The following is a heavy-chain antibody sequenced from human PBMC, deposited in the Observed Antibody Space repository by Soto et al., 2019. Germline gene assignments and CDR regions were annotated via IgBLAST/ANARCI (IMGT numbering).Heavy chain of an antibody. CDR1: GYTFTAYG. J-gene: IGHJ4*02. CDR3: ARAGVNYYDSSGYKGDY. D-gene: IGHD3-22*01. CDR2: ISAYNGNT. V-gene: IGHV1-18*01. Sequence: QVQLVQSGAEVKKPGASVKVSCKASGYTFTAYGISWVRQAPGQGLEWMGWISAYNGNTNYAQKLQGRVTMTTDTSXSXXYMELRSLRSDDTAVYYCARAGVNYYDSSGYKGDYWGQGTLVTVSS.